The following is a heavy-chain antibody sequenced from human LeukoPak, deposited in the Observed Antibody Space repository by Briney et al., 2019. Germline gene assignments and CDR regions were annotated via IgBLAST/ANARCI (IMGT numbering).Heavy chain of an antibody. CDR1: VFTFSSYS. Sequence: GGSLRLSCAASVFTFSSYSMNWVRQAPGKGLEGVSYISSSSSTIYYADSLKGRFTISRDNAKNSLYLQMSSLRAEDTAVYYCARDLVGAPYFDYWGQGTLVTVSS. D-gene: IGHD1-26*01. CDR2: ISSSSSTI. V-gene: IGHV3-48*01. J-gene: IGHJ4*02. CDR3: ARDLVGAPYFDY.